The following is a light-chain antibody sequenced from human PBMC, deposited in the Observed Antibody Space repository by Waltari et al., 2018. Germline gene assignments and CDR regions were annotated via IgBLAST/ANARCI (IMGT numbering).Light chain of an antibody. Sequence: QSVLTQPPSVSGAPGQRVTISCTGTGPNIGAAPQVHWYQQLPRAAPKLLIYGSTSRPLGVPARFFGSTSGTSASLAITGLQAEDEADYYCQSYDTSLSVVFGGGTKLTVL. V-gene: IGLV1-40*01. CDR3: QSYDTSLSVV. J-gene: IGLJ3*02. CDR2: GST. CDR1: GPNIGAAPQ.